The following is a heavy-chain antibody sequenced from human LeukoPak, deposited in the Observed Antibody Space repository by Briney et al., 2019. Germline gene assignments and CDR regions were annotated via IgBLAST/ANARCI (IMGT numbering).Heavy chain of an antibody. Sequence: GGSLRLSCATSGFIFDDYTMHWVRQAPGKGLEWVSLISWDGSTTYYADSVKGRFTISRDNTNNSLYLHLTSLRNDDTALYYCAKDERRIAATGSWGFDHWGQGTLVTVSS. CDR1: GFIFDDYT. CDR3: AKDERRIAATGSWGFDH. D-gene: IGHD6-13*01. V-gene: IGHV3-43*01. CDR2: ISWDGSTT. J-gene: IGHJ4*02.